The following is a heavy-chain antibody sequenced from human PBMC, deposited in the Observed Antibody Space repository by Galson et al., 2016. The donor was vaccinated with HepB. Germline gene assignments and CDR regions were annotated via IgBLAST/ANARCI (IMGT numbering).Heavy chain of an antibody. Sequence: SLRLSCAASGFTFRSYSMNWVRRAPGKGLAWVSYISSSSRTISYADSVKGRFTISRDNAKNSLYLQMNGLRAEDTAVYYCARETNSDWFFDLCGRGTLVTVSS. V-gene: IGHV3-48*01. J-gene: IGHJ2*01. CDR2: ISSSSRTI. CDR3: ARETNSDWFFDL. CDR1: GFTFRSYS. D-gene: IGHD4-23*01.